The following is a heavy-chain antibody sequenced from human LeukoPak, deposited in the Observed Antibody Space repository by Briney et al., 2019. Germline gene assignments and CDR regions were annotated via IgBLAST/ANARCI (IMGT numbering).Heavy chain of an antibody. J-gene: IGHJ2*01. D-gene: IGHD3-10*01. CDR2: TWLDGTKN. CDR1: GFTFSSYG. V-gene: IGHV3-33*01. CDR3: ARTPQYYYGSGSWNYWYFDL. Sequence: GGPLRLSCAASGFTFSSYGLHWVRQAPGKGLEWVAVTWLDGTKNHYADSVKGRFALSRDTSKYTLYLQMNSLRVEDTAVYYCARTPQYYYGSGSWNYWYFDLWGRGTLVTVSS.